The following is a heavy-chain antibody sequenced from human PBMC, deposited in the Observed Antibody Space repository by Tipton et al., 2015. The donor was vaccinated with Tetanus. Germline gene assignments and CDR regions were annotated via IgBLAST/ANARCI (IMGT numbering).Heavy chain of an antibody. V-gene: IGHV3-9*01. D-gene: IGHD4-17*01. J-gene: IGHJ6*02. CDR3: ARQFPGAYHYYYYYGMDV. CDR1: GFTFDDYA. Sequence: SLRLSCAASGFTFDDYAMHWVRQAPGKGLEWVSGISWNSGSIGYADSVKGRFTISRDNAKNSLYLQMNSLRAEDTALYYCARQFPGAYHYYYYYGMDVWGQGTTVTVSS. CDR2: ISWNSGSI.